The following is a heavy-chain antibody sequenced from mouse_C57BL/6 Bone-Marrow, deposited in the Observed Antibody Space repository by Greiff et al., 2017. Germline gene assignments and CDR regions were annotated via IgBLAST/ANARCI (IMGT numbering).Heavy chain of an antibody. Sequence: QVQLQQPGAELVRPGSSVKLSCKASGYTFTSYWMHWVKQRPIQGLEWIGNIDPSDSETHYNQKFKDKATLTVDKSSSTAYMQLSSLTSEDSAVYYCAKGGGIYYGSSPYYFDYWGQGTTLTVSS. J-gene: IGHJ2*01. CDR3: AKGGGIYYGSSPYYFDY. D-gene: IGHD1-1*01. CDR2: IDPSDSET. CDR1: GYTFTSYW. V-gene: IGHV1-52*01.